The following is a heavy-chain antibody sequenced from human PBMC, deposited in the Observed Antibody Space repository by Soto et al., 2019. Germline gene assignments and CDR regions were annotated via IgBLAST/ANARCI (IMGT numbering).Heavy chain of an antibody. CDR2: ISAYNGNT. Sequence: QVQLVQSGAEVKKPGASVKVSCKASGYTFTSYGISWVRQAPGQGLEWMGWISAYNGNTKYAQNLQGRVTMTTDTTPSTAYMELRIRRSDDTAVYYCARDQAMAQFDYWGQGTLVTVSS. D-gene: IGHD5-18*01. V-gene: IGHV1-18*01. J-gene: IGHJ4*02. CDR3: ARDQAMAQFDY. CDR1: GYTFTSYG.